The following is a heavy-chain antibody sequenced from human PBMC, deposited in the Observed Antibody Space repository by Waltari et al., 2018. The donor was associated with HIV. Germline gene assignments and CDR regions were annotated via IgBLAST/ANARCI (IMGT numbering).Heavy chain of an antibody. D-gene: IGHD3-10*01. Sequence: QVQLVESGGGVVQPGRSLRLSCAASGFTFSSYAMHWVRQAPGKGLEGLAVISYNGSNKYYEAPGKGPVPISRDNSKNTLYLQRNSRGAEDTAVYYGARGGGEGFGELPRNWGQGTLVTVSS. J-gene: IGHJ4*02. CDR2: ISYNGSNK. CDR1: GFTFSSYA. V-gene: IGHV3-30*01. CDR3: ARGGGEGFGELPRN.